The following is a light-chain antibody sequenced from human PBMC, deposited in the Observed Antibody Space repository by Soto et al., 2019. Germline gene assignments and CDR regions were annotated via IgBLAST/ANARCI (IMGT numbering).Light chain of an antibody. V-gene: IGLV4-69*01. CDR2: LNSDGSH. Sequence: QLVLTQSPSASASLGASVKLTCTLSSGHSSYAIAWHQQQPEKGPRYLMKLNSDGSHSKWDGIPDRFSGSSSGAERYLTISRLQSEDEADYYCQTWGTGPWVFGGGTKLTVL. J-gene: IGLJ3*02. CDR1: SGHSSYA. CDR3: QTWGTGPWV.